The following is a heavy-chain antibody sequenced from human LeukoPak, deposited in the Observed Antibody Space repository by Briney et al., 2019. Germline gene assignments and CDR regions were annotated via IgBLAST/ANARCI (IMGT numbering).Heavy chain of an antibody. CDR3: ARHALYSSIWLAHSWFAP. V-gene: IGHV4-39*01. J-gene: IGHJ5*02. CDR2: LYYSGST. D-gene: IGHD6-13*01. Sequence: PSETLSLTCTASGGSISSSSYYWGWIRQPPEKGLEWIGSLYYSGSTYYNPSLKSRVTISVDTSKNQFSLKLSSVTAADTAVYYCARHALYSSIWLAHSWFAPASQGTLVTVSS. CDR1: GGSISSSSYY.